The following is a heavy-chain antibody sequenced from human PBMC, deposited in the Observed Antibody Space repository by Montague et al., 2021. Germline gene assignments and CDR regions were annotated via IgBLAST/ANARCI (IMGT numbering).Heavy chain of an antibody. CDR1: GGSFRGSS. CDR2: ITDSGSA. CDR3: ARALDQGATLMRAAAAPGSYFDP. J-gene: IGHJ5*02. Sequence: SETLSLTCAADGGSFRGSSWSWMRLPPGKGLEWMGEITDSGSASYNPSLRGRVSISLDTSKNQFSLKLISVTAADTAVYFCARALDQGATLMRAAAAPGSYFDPWGQGTPVTVSS. V-gene: IGHV4-34*01. D-gene: IGHD1-26*01.